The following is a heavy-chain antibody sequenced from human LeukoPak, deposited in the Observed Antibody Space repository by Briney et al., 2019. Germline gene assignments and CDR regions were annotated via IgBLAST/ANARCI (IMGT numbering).Heavy chain of an antibody. CDR1: GGSISSYY. Sequence: PSETLSLTCTVSGGSISSYYWSWIRQPPGKGLEWIGYIYYSGSTDYNPSLKSRVAFSVDTSKNQVSLKLSSVTAADTAVYYCARHVVWGSVAGDFDYWGQGTLVTVSS. CDR3: ARHVVWGSVAGDFDY. V-gene: IGHV4-59*08. J-gene: IGHJ4*02. D-gene: IGHD3-16*01. CDR2: IYYSGST.